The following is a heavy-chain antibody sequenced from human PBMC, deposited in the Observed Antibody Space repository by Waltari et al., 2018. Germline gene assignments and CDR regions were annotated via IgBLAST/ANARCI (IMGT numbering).Heavy chain of an antibody. V-gene: IGHV3-9*01. Sequence: EVQLVESGGGLVQPGRSLRLSCAASGFTFDDYAMHWVRQAPGKGLEWVSGISWNSGSIGYADSVKGRFTISRDNAKNSLYLQMNSLRAEDTALYYCAKAGDSSGHDAFDIWGQGTMVTVSS. J-gene: IGHJ3*02. D-gene: IGHD6-19*01. CDR2: ISWNSGSI. CDR1: GFTFDDYA. CDR3: AKAGDSSGHDAFDI.